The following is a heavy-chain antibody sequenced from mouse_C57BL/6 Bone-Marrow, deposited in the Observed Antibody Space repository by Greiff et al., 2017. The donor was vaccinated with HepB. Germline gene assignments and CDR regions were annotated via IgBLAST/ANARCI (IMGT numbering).Heavy chain of an antibody. CDR1: GFNIKDYY. V-gene: IGHV14-2*01. CDR3: ARYGVLLLDWYFDV. D-gene: IGHD1-1*01. Sequence: EVKLQESGAELVKPGASVKLSCTASGFNIKDYYMHWVKQRTEQGLEWIGRIDPEDGETKYAPKLQGKATITADTSSNTAYLQLSSLTSEDTAVYYCARYGVLLLDWYFDVWGTGTTVTVSS. CDR2: IDPEDGET. J-gene: IGHJ1*03.